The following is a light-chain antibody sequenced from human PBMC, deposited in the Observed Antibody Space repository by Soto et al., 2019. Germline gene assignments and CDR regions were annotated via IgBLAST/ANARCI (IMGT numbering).Light chain of an antibody. CDR1: QSVSSN. V-gene: IGKV3-11*01. CDR3: QQRSNWPWT. CDR2: DAA. Sequence: EIVLTQSPGTLSLSPGERATLSCRASQSVSSNLAWYQQKPGQAPRLLIYDAAKRAAGIPARFSGSGSGPDFALTISSLEPEDFAVYFCQQRSNWPWTFGQGTKVDIK. J-gene: IGKJ1*01.